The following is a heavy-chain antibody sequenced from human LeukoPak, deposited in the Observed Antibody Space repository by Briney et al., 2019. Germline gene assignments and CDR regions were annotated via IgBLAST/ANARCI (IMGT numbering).Heavy chain of an antibody. D-gene: IGHD6-25*01. CDR2: ISANGGRT. J-gene: IGHJ6*02. CDR3: ARDAAVYGMDV. Sequence: GGSLRLSCAASGFTFSSYAMHWVRQAPGKGLEYVSTISANGGRTYYANSVKGRFTISRDNSKNTLYLQMNSLRAEDTAVYYCARDAAVYGMDVWGQGTTVTVSS. CDR1: GFTFSSYA. V-gene: IGHV3-64*01.